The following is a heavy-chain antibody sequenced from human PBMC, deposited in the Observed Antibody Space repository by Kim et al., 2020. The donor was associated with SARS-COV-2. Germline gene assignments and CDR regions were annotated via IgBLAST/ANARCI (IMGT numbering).Heavy chain of an antibody. CDR1: GYSFTSYW. D-gene: IGHD2-2*02. CDR3: ARRSVLPAAIQGHYYGMDV. V-gene: IGHV5-10-1*01. Sequence: GESLKISCKGSGYSFTSYWISWVRQMPGKGLEWMGRIDPSDSYTNYSPSFQGHVTISADKSISTAYLQWSSLKASDTAMYYCARRSVLPAAIQGHYYGMDVWGQGTTVTVSS. J-gene: IGHJ6*02. CDR2: IDPSDSYT.